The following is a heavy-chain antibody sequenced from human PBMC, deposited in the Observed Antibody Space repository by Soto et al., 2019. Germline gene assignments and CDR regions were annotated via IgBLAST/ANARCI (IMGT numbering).Heavy chain of an antibody. CDR3: AKDYDGDYVYFDY. D-gene: IGHD4-17*01. Sequence: PGGSMRLSCAASGVTFNSYAMSWVRQAPGKGLEWVSAISGSGGSTYYADSVKGRFTISRDNSKNTLYLQMNSLRAEDTAVYYCAKDYDGDYVYFDYWGQGTLVTVSS. J-gene: IGHJ4*02. V-gene: IGHV3-23*01. CDR2: ISGSGGST. CDR1: GVTFNSYA.